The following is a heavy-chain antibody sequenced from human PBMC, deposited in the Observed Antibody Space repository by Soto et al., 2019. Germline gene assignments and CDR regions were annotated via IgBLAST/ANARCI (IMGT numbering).Heavy chain of an antibody. D-gene: IGHD3-10*01. V-gene: IGHV3-23*01. J-gene: IGHJ1*01. CDR1: GFTFSNYA. Sequence: EVQLLESGGGLVQRGGSLRLSCAASGFTFSNYAMSWVRQAPGKGLEWVSTISGSDGSTYYADSVKGRFTVSRDNSKNTLYLQMTSLRAEDTATYLCAARSATSYIYLQFWGQGTLVTVSS. CDR2: ISGSDGST. CDR3: AARSATSYIYLQF.